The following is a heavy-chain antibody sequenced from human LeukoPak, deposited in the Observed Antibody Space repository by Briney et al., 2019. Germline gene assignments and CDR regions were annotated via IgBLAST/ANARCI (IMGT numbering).Heavy chain of an antibody. J-gene: IGHJ4*02. CDR3: ARVAWDGYSFGY. D-gene: IGHD5-24*01. CDR1: GYTVTSYY. Sequence: ASVKVSCKASGYTVTSYYMHWVRQAPGQGLEWMGIINPSGGSTSYAQKFQGRVTMTRDTSTSTVYMELSSLRSEDTAVYYCARVAWDGYSFGYWGQGTLVTVSS. V-gene: IGHV1-46*01. CDR2: INPSGGST.